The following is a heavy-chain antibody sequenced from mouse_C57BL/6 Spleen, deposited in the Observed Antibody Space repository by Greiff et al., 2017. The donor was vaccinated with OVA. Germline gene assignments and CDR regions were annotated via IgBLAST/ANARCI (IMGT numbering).Heavy chain of an antibody. Sequence: VQLQQPGPELVKPGASVTLSCKASGYTFTSYWMPWVQQRPGQGLEWIGNINPSNGGTNYNEMFKSKATLTVDNSSRTAYRQLSSLTSADSAVDYCARDYDGYFDGWGTGTTVTVAT. J-gene: IGHJ1*03. V-gene: IGHV1-53*01. CDR3: ARDYDGYFDG. D-gene: IGHD2-4*01. CDR1: GYTFTSYW. CDR2: INPSNGGT.